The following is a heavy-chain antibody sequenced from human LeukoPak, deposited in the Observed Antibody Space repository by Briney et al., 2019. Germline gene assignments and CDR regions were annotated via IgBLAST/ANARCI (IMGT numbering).Heavy chain of an antibody. Sequence: GGSLRLSCAASGFTFSSYSMNWVRQAPGKGLEWVSSISSSSSYIYYADSVKGRFTISRDNAKNSLYLQMNSLGAEDTAVYYCARELTYYYDSSGYSDYWGQGTLVTVSS. V-gene: IGHV3-21*01. D-gene: IGHD3-22*01. CDR2: ISSSSSYI. CDR3: ARELTYYYDSSGYSDY. J-gene: IGHJ4*02. CDR1: GFTFSSYS.